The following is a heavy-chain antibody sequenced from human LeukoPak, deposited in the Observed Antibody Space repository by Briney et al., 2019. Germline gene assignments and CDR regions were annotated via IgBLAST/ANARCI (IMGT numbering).Heavy chain of an antibody. CDR2: INWNGGST. Sequence: GGSLRLSCAASGFTFDDYGMSWVRQAPGKGLEWVSGINWNGGSTGYADSVKGRFTISRDNAKHSLYLQMNSLRGEDTALYYCAREARGATPYYFDYWGQGTLVTVSS. D-gene: IGHD1-26*01. CDR3: AREARGATPYYFDY. CDR1: GFTFDDYG. V-gene: IGHV3-20*04. J-gene: IGHJ4*02.